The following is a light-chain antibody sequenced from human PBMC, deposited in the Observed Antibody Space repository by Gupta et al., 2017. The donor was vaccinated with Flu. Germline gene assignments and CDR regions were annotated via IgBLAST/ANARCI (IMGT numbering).Light chain of an antibody. CDR2: DDS. Sequence: SSVLTQPPSVSVAPGQPARITCGGNNIGSKSVHWYQQKPGQAPVLFVYDDSDRPSGIPERFSGSNSGTTATLTISRVEAGDEADYYCQVWDRSSDHWVFGGGTKLTVL. CDR1: NIGSKS. V-gene: IGLV3-21*02. CDR3: QVWDRSSDHWV. J-gene: IGLJ3*02.